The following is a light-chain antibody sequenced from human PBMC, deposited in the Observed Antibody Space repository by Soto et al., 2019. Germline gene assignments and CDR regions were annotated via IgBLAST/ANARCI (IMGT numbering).Light chain of an antibody. CDR3: QQYGTSAGT. Sequence: EIVMTQSPATLSVSPGERATLSCRASQSVSTNLAWYQQNPGQAPRLLIYGATSRATGIPDRFSGSGSGTDFTLTISRLEPEDFAVYYCQQYGTSAGTFGQGTKVDIK. CDR1: QSVSTN. J-gene: IGKJ1*01. CDR2: GAT. V-gene: IGKV3-20*01.